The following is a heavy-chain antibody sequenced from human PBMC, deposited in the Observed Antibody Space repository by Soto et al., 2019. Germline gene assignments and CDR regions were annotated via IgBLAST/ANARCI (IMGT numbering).Heavy chain of an antibody. J-gene: IGHJ4*02. CDR2: IIPIFGTA. V-gene: IGHV1-69*01. CDR3: ARAPRYCSGGSCYDFDY. D-gene: IGHD2-15*01. Sequence: QVQLVQSGAEVKKPGSSVKVSCKASGGTFSSYAISWVRQAPGQGLEWMGGIIPIFGTANYAQKFQGRVTITADESTSTAYMVLSSLRSEDTAVYYCARAPRYCSGGSCYDFDYWGQGTLVTVSS. CDR1: GGTFSSYA.